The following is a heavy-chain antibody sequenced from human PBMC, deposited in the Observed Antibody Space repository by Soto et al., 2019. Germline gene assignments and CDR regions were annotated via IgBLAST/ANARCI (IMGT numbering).Heavy chain of an antibody. J-gene: IGHJ4*02. CDR2: IFGSGGR. V-gene: IGHV3-23*01. D-gene: IGHD2-21*02. CDR3: AKGDGSERLNANDY. CDR1: GFTLTSYA. Sequence: EVQLLESGGGLVQPGGSLRLSCTASGFTLTSYAMSWVRQAPGKGLKWVSGIFGSGGRFYADSVKGRFTISRDDSKNTLYLQMNSLRVEDTARYFCAKGDGSERLNANDYWGQGTVVTVSS.